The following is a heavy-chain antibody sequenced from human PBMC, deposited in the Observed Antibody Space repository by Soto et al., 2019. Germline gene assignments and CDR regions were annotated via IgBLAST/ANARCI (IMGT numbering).Heavy chain of an antibody. V-gene: IGHV4-4*02. CDR3: ATLPPRIVVEVSPFPT. CDR2: IYHSGIT. Sequence: QVQLRESGPGLVKPSGTLSLTCIVSGTSISSSYWWTWVRQPPGKGLEWIGQIYHSGITNYNPSLKSRVSISVDKSNTQFSLKLSSVTAADTAVYYGATLPPRIVVEVSPFPTWGPGTLVAVSS. J-gene: IGHJ5*02. D-gene: IGHD2-15*01. CDR1: GTSISSSYW.